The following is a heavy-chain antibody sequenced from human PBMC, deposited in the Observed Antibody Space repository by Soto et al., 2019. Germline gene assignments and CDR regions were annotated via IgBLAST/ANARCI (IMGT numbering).Heavy chain of an antibody. Sequence: GASVKVSCKASGYTFTTYAIQWLRQAPGERLEWMGWVNAANGQTKYSQKFQGRVTIAGDTSATTAYMDLSSLTSEDTAVYYCAREVRGTSVLGYWGQGTLVTVSS. CDR1: GYTFTTYA. CDR2: VNAANGQT. CDR3: AREVRGTSVLGY. D-gene: IGHD2-8*01. V-gene: IGHV1-3*01. J-gene: IGHJ4*02.